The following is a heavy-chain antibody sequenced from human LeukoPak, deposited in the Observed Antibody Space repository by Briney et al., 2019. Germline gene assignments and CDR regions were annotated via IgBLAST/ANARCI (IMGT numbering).Heavy chain of an antibody. Sequence: SETLSLTCAVSGGSISSGGYSWSWIRQPPGKGLEWIGYIYHSGSTYYNPSLKSRVTISVDRSKNQFSLKLSSVTAADTAVYYCARGLRWGGVTVVRGGTLENWFDPWGQGTLVTVSS. V-gene: IGHV4-30-2*01. J-gene: IGHJ5*02. D-gene: IGHD3-10*01. CDR1: GGSISSGGYS. CDR2: IYHSGST. CDR3: ARGLRWGGVTVVRGGTLENWFDP.